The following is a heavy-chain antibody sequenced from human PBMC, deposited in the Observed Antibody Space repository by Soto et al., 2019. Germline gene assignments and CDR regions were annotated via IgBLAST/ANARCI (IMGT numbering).Heavy chain of an antibody. J-gene: IGHJ4*02. CDR2: ISWNSGSI. CDR1: GFTFDDYA. CDR3: AKDLLSVTMVRGVIIMANFDY. Sequence: GGSLRLSCAASGFTFDDYAMHWVRQAPGKGLEWVSGISWNSGSIGYADSVKGRFTISRDNAKNSLYLQMNSLRAEDTALYYCAKDLLSVTMVRGVIIMANFDYWGQGTLVTVSS. D-gene: IGHD3-10*01. V-gene: IGHV3-9*01.